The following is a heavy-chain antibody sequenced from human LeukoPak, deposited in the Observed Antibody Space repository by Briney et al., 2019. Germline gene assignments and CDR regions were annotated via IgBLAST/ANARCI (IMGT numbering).Heavy chain of an antibody. CDR1: GFTFSTYW. CDR3: ASGNGMDV. J-gene: IGHJ6*02. V-gene: IGHV3-7*05. Sequence: GGSLRLSCVDSGFTFSTYWMSWVRQAPGRGLEWVANIKQDGSEKYYVDSVKGRFSISRDNARNSLYLQMNSLGADDTAVYYCASGNGMDVWGQGTTVTVSS. CDR2: IKQDGSEK.